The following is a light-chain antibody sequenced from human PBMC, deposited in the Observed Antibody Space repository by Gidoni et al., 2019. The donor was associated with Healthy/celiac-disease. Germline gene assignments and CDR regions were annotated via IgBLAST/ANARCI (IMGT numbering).Light chain of an antibody. Sequence: EIVLTQSPGTLSLSPGERATLSCRASQSVSSRYLAGYQQKPGQAPRLLIYGASSRATGIPERFSGRGAGTDFTLTISRLDPEDFAVYYCQQYGSSPWTFXXXTKVEIK. CDR1: QSVSSRY. J-gene: IGKJ1*01. CDR3: QQYGSSPWT. V-gene: IGKV3-20*01. CDR2: GAS.